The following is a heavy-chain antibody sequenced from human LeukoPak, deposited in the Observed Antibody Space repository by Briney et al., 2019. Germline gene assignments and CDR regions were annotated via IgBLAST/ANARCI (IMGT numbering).Heavy chain of an antibody. D-gene: IGHD6-13*01. J-gene: IGHJ3*01. CDR1: GITVSNYG. V-gene: IGHV3-23*01. CDR2: FSATDGRA. Sequence: PGGSLRLSCAASGITVSNYGMTWVRQAPGKGLEWVSAFSATDGRAQYADSVRGRFSISRDNSKNSLYLQMNSLGDEDTAVYFCAKARVAAAGTGAFDVWGQGTMVTVSS. CDR3: AKARVAAAGTGAFDV.